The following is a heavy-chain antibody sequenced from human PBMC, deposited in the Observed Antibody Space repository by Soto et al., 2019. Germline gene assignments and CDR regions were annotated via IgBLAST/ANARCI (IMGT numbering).Heavy chain of an antibody. CDR3: ARGRVRTAARPEKWFDT. V-gene: IGHV6-1*01. CDR1: GDRVSSNVAA. CDR2: TYYGSKWYN. Sequence: PSQTLSLAXALSGDRVSSNVAAWNWIKRSPSVGLEWLGRTYYGSKWYNDYAVSVKSRITINPDTSKNQVSLHLNSVTPEDTAVYYCARGRVRTAARPEKWFDTWGQGTLLTVSS. D-gene: IGHD6-6*01. J-gene: IGHJ5*02.